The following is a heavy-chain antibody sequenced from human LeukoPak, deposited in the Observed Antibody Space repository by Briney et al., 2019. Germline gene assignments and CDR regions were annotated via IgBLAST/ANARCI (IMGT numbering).Heavy chain of an antibody. CDR3: ARDRAIGY. Sequence: PGGSLRLSCAASGFTFSSYSMNWVRQAPGKGLEWVSSISSSSYIYYADSVKGRFTISRDNSKNTLYLQMNSLRAEDTAVYYCARDRAIGYWGQGTLVTVSS. J-gene: IGHJ4*02. CDR2: ISSSSYI. D-gene: IGHD2-2*02. V-gene: IGHV3-21*01. CDR1: GFTFSSYS.